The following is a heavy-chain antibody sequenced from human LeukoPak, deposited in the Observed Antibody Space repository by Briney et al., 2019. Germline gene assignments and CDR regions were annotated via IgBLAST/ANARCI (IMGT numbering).Heavy chain of an antibody. V-gene: IGHV3-23*01. CDR3: AKEAETMVGATYAFDY. CDR2: SGSGGST. J-gene: IGHJ4*02. Sequence: SGSGGSTYYADSVKGRFTISRDNSKNTLYLQMNSLRAEDTAVYYCAKEAETMVGATYAFDYWGQGTLVTVSS. D-gene: IGHD1-26*01.